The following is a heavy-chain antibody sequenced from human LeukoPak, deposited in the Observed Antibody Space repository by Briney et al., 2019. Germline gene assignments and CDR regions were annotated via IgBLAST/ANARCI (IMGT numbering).Heavy chain of an antibody. Sequence: SVKVSCKASGGTFSSYAISWVRQAPGQGLEWMGGIIPIFGTANYAQKFQGRVTITADESTSTAYMELSSLRSVDTAVYYCARSGFNRDGYNYAAMWDDAFDIWGQGTMVTVSS. CDR2: IIPIFGTA. D-gene: IGHD5-24*01. CDR3: ARSGFNRDGYNYAAMWDDAFDI. V-gene: IGHV1-69*13. CDR1: GGTFSSYA. J-gene: IGHJ3*02.